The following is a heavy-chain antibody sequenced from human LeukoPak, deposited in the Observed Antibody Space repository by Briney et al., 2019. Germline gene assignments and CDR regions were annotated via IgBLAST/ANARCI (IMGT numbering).Heavy chain of an antibody. J-gene: IGHJ4*02. CDR2: INPSGGST. D-gene: IGHD4-17*01. Sequence: ASVTVSRKSSGYTFTSYYMHWVRQPPAQGLAWMGIINPSGGSTSYAQKFQGRVTMTRDTSTSTLYMELSSLRSEDTAVYYCAAPNDYGDYAWGYWGQGTLVTVSS. V-gene: IGHV1-46*01. CDR1: GYTFTSYY. CDR3: AAPNDYGDYAWGY.